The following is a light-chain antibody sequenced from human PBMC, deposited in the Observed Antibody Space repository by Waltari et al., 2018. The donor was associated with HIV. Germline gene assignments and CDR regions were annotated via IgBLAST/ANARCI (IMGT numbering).Light chain of an antibody. CDR3: QKYNNAPRT. V-gene: IGKV1-27*01. CDR1: PGISNY. CDR2: AAS. J-gene: IGKJ1*01. Sequence: DIQMTQSPSSLSASVGDRVTISCRASPGISNYLAWYQQRPGKVPKLLIYAASTLQSGVPSRFSGSGSGTDFTLTISSLQPEDVATYYCQKYNNAPRTFGQGTRVEIK.